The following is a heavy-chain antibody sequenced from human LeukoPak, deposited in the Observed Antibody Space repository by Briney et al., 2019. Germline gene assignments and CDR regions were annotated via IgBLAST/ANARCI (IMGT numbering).Heavy chain of an antibody. CDR2: VSHSGFNKSNGDIT. CDR1: GGSISKDY. V-gene: IGHV4-59*01. D-gene: IGHD3-22*01. J-gene: IGHJ3*02. Sequence: SETLSLTCTVSGGSISKDYWSWIRQPPGKGLEWVGYVSHSGFNKSNGDITVYNPSLESRVTTSRDTSKNQFSLKLSSVTAADTAVYYCASLHYDSSGYRVLIWGQGTIVTVSS. CDR3: ASLHYDSSGYRVLI.